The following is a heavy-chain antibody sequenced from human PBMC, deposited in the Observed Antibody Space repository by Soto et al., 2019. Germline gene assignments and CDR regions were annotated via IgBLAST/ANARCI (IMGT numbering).Heavy chain of an antibody. Sequence: HLQLQESGSGLVKPSQTLSLTCAVSGGSISSGGYSWSWIRQPPGKGLERIGYIYHSGSTYYNPSLKSRVTISVDRSKNQFSLKLSSVTAADTAVYYCARVPDVWGQGTTVTVSS. CDR1: GGSISSGGYS. CDR2: IYHSGST. J-gene: IGHJ6*02. V-gene: IGHV4-30-2*01. CDR3: ARVPDV.